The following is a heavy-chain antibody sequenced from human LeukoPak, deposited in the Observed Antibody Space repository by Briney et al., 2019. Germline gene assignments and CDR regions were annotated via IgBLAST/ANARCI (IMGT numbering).Heavy chain of an antibody. CDR2: INTNTGNP. CDR1: GYSFTSYA. Sequence: ASVKVSCKASGYSFTSYAINWVRQVPGQGLEWMGWINTNTGNPTYAQGFTGRFVFSLDTSVNTAYLQISSLQADDTAVYFCARGDNAYYYLYNYWGQGTLVTVSS. V-gene: IGHV7-4-1*02. CDR3: ARGDNAYYYLYNY. J-gene: IGHJ4*02. D-gene: IGHD3-16*02.